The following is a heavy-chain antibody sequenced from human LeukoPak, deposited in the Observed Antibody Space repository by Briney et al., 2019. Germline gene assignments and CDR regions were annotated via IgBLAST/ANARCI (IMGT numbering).Heavy chain of an antibody. D-gene: IGHD2-15*01. Sequence: ASVKVSCKASGYTFTSYDINWVRQATGQGLEWMGWMNPNSGNTGYAQKFQGRVTMTRNTSISTAYMELSSLRSEDTAVYYCARTNQGCSGGSCYSDYYGMDVWGQGTTVTVSS. CDR1: GYTFTSYD. CDR2: MNPNSGNT. V-gene: IGHV1-8*01. CDR3: ARTNQGCSGGSCYSDYYGMDV. J-gene: IGHJ6*02.